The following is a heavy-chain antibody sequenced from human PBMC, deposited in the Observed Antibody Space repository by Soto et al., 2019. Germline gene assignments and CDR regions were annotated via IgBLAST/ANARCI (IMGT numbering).Heavy chain of an antibody. CDR2: ISWNSGSI. D-gene: IGHD2-2*01. Sequence: EVQLVESGGGLVQRGRSLRLSCAASGFTFDDYATHWVRQAPGKGMEWVSGISWNSGSIGYADSVKGRFTISRDNAKNSLYLQMNSLRAEDTALYYCAKEAVVRPFMDVWGQGTTVTVSS. CDR3: AKEAVVRPFMDV. J-gene: IGHJ6*02. CDR1: GFTFDDYA. V-gene: IGHV3-9*01.